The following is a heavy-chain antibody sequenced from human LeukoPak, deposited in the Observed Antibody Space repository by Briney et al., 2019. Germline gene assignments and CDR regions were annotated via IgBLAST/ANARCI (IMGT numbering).Heavy chain of an antibody. Sequence: PGGSLRLSCAASGFTFSSYAMGWVRQAPGKGLEWVSAISGSGGSTYYADSVKGRFTISRDNSKNTLYLQMNSLRAEDTAVYYCAKDRGYCSSTSCYEDYWGQGTLVTVSS. D-gene: IGHD2-2*01. J-gene: IGHJ4*02. CDR3: AKDRGYCSSTSCYEDY. CDR1: GFTFSSYA. CDR2: ISGSGGST. V-gene: IGHV3-23*01.